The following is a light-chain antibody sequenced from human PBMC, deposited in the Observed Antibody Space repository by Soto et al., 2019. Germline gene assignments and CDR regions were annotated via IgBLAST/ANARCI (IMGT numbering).Light chain of an antibody. V-gene: IGKV2-30*02. Sequence: DVVMTQSPLSLPVTLGQPASISCRSNQSLVHSDGIAYFSWFQQRPGQSPRRLIYKVSNRDSGVPDRFSGSGSGTDFTLKISRVEAEDVGVYYCMQGIHWPRTFGQGTKVDIK. CDR2: KVS. J-gene: IGKJ1*01. CDR1: QSLVHSDGIAY. CDR3: MQGIHWPRT.